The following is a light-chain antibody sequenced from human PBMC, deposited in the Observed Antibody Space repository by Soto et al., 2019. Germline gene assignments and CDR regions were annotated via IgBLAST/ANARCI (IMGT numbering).Light chain of an antibody. V-gene: IGLV2-8*01. J-gene: IGLJ1*01. CDR3: SSYSGTNYHYV. CDR1: SSDFGGYNY. Sequence: QFVLTQPPSASGSFGQSVTISCTGTSSDFGGYNYVSWYQQHPGKAPKLMIYEVSERPSGVPDRFSGSKSGNTASLTVSGLQADDEADYYCSSYSGTNYHYVFGTGTKVTVL. CDR2: EVS.